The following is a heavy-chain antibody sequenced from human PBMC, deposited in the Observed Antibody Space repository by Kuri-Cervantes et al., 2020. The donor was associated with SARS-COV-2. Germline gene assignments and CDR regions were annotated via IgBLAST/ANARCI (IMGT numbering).Heavy chain of an antibody. CDR1: GGSISSGSYY. D-gene: IGHD3-16*01. V-gene: IGHV4-39*07. CDR3: ARSFGLRFDY. Sequence: GSLSLSSTVSGGSISSGSYYWGWIRQPPGKGLEWIGEINHSGSTNYNPSLKSRVTISIDTSKTQFSLKLTSVTAADTAVYYCARSFGLRFDYWGQGVLVTVAS. CDR2: INHSGST. J-gene: IGHJ4*02.